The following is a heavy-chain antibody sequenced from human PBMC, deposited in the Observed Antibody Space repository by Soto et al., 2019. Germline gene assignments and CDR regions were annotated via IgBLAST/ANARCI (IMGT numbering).Heavy chain of an antibody. V-gene: IGHV4-59*11. Sequence: QVQLQESGPGLVKPSETLSLTCIVSGGSISNHYWSWIRQPPGKGLEWIGYIYYNGNTNYNPSLKSRVTMSVDTSRNQISLKLTTVTAPDTAVYYCTRANWYSEYWGQGTLVTVSS. CDR2: IYYNGNT. J-gene: IGHJ4*02. D-gene: IGHD7-27*01. CDR3: TRANWYSEY. CDR1: GGSISNHY.